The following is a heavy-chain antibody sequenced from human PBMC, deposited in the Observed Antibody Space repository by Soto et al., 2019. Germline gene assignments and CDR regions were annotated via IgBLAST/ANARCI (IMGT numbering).Heavy chain of an antibody. J-gene: IGHJ4*02. CDR1: GFTFSSYG. V-gene: IGHV3-30*18. CDR3: AKEDLQQLAPFDY. CDR2: ISYDGSNK. Sequence: PGGSLRLSCAASGFTFSSYGMHWVRQAPGKGLEWVAVISYDGSNKCYADSVKGRFTISRDNSKNTLYLQMNSLRAEDTAVYYCAKEDLQQLAPFDYWGQGTLVTVSS. D-gene: IGHD6-13*01.